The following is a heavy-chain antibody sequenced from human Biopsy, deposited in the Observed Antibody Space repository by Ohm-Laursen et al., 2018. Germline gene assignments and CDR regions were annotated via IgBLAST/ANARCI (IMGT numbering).Heavy chain of an antibody. V-gene: IGHV3-30*18. CDR1: GFTFSSYA. D-gene: IGHD5-18*01. CDR2: ISNDGSIR. J-gene: IGHJ5*01. CDR3: AKAGGFSYGSQFES. Sequence: SLRLSCAASGFTFSSYAIHWVRQAPGKGLEWVSLISNDGSIRYYGDFVKGRFTISRDSGKNTVYLQMNSLRAEDTAVYYCAKAGGFSYGSQFESWGQGTPVTVTS.